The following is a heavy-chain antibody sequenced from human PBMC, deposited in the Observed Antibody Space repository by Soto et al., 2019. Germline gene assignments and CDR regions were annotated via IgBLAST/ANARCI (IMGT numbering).Heavy chain of an antibody. CDR2: IYTSGST. Sequence: WETLSLTCTVSGGSISSYYWSWIRQPAGKGLEWIGRIYTSGSTNYNPSLKSRVTMSVDTSKNQFSLKLSSVTAADTAVYYCASEPHRGYGYGMDVWGPGTTVTVSS. D-gene: IGHD6-13*01. J-gene: IGHJ6*02. CDR1: GGSISSYY. CDR3: ASEPHRGYGYGMDV. V-gene: IGHV4-4*07.